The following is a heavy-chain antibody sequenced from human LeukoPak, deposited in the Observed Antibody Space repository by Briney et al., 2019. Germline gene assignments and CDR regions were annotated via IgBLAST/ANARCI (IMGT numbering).Heavy chain of an antibody. V-gene: IGHV1-18*01. CDR1: GYTFSSYG. J-gene: IGHJ6*02. CDR3: AAPTIFGVAYYYYGMDV. CDR2: ISVYDGNT. Sequence: ASVKVSCKASGYTFSSYGIAWVRQVPGQGLEWLGWISVYDGNTRNAQRFQGRVTMTTDTLTSTAYMELRSLRSDDTAVYYCAAPTIFGVAYYYYGMDVWGQGTTVTVSS. D-gene: IGHD3-3*01.